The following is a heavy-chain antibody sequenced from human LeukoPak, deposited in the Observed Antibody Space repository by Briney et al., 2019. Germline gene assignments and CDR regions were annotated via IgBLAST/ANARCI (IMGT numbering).Heavy chain of an antibody. CDR1: GGSFSGYY. CDR2: INHSGST. Sequence: SETLSLTCAAYGGSFSGYYWSWIRQPPGKGLEWIGEINHSGSTNYNPSLKSRVTISVDTSKNQFSLKLSSVTAADTAVYYCARGPRYFDWFRPYYGMDVWGQGTTVTVSS. D-gene: IGHD3-9*01. J-gene: IGHJ6*02. V-gene: IGHV4-34*01. CDR3: ARGPRYFDWFRPYYGMDV.